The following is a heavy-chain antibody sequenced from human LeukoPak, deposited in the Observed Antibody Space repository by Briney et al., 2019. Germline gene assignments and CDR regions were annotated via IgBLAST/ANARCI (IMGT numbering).Heavy chain of an antibody. CDR2: IYHSGST. CDR3: ARYVGAFDY. D-gene: IGHD3-16*01. V-gene: IGHV4-38-2*02. CDR1: GYSISSGYY. J-gene: IGHJ4*02. Sequence: SETLSLTCTVSGYSISSGYYWGWIRQPPGKGLEWIGSIYHSGSTYYNPSLKSRVTISVDTSKNQFSLKLSSVTAADTAVYYCARYVGAFDYWGQGTLVTVSS.